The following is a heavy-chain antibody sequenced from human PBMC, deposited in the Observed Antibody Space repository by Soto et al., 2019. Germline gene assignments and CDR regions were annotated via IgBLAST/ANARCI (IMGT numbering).Heavy chain of an antibody. CDR2: IVVGSGNT. D-gene: IGHD3-22*01. J-gene: IGHJ4*02. Sequence: GASVKVSCKASGFTFTSSSMQWVRQARGQRLEWIGWIVVGSGNTNYAQKFQERVTITRDMSTSTAYMELSSLRSEDTAVYYCARVPGYYDSSGYYGYFDYWGQGTLVTVSS. CDR3: ARVPGYYDSSGYYGYFDY. V-gene: IGHV1-58*02. CDR1: GFTFTSSS.